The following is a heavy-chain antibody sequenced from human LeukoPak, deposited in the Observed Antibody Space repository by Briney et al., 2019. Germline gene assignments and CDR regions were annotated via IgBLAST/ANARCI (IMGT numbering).Heavy chain of an antibody. V-gene: IGHV5-51*01. CDR2: VYPRDSDT. Sequence: GESLKISCKGFGYSFTTYWIGWVRQMPGKGLEWMGIVYPRDSDTRYSPSFQGQVTISADKSISTAYLQWSRLKASDTAVYYCARSPTGWFDSWGQGTLVTVSS. CDR3: ARSPTGWFDS. D-gene: IGHD1-1*01. CDR1: GYSFTTYW. J-gene: IGHJ5*01.